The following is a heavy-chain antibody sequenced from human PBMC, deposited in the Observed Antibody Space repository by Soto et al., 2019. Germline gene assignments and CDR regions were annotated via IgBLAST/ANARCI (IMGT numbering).Heavy chain of an antibody. CDR3: SRGGSGPRGDDY. Sequence: QVQLVQSGAEVKKPGSSVKVSCKASVGTFSSYAISWVRQALGQGLEWMGGIIPIFGTANYAQKFQGRVTITADESTSTACTELSSLRSEDTAVYYCSRGGSGPRGDDYWGRGTLVTVSS. CDR1: VGTFSSYA. J-gene: IGHJ4*02. D-gene: IGHD3-10*01. CDR2: IIPIFGTA. V-gene: IGHV1-69*01.